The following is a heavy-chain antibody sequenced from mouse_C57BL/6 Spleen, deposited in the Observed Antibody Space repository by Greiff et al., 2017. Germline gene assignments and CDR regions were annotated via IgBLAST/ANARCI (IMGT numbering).Heavy chain of an antibody. Sequence: QVQLKESGPELVKPGASVKISCKASGYAFSSSWMNWVKQRPGKGLEWIGRIYPGDGDTNYNGKFKGKATLSADKSSSTAYMQLSSLTSEDSAVYFCARRTVLDYWGQGTTLTGSS. V-gene: IGHV1-82*01. J-gene: IGHJ2*01. CDR2: IYPGDGDT. CDR3: ARRTVLDY. CDR1: GYAFSSSW.